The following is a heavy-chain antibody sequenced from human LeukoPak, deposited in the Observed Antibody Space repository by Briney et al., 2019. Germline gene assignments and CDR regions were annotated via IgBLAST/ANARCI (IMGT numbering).Heavy chain of an antibody. CDR1: GFSFSNNW. CDR2: INSDGSST. J-gene: IGHJ4*02. V-gene: IGHV3-74*01. Sequence: QAGGSLRLSCAASGFSFSNNWMSWVRQAPGEGLMWVSRINSDGSSTSYADSVKGRFTISRDNAKSTLYLQMNSLRAEDTAVYYCARADTSGYAVFDYWGQGALVTVSS. D-gene: IGHD3-22*01. CDR3: ARADTSGYAVFDY.